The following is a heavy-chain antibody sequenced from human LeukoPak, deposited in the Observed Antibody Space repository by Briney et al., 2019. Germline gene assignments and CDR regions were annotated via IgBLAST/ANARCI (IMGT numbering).Heavy chain of an antibody. J-gene: IGHJ6*03. CDR3: ARGERCCSSTRTFSWVYYYYMDV. D-gene: IGHD2-2*01. V-gene: IGHV1-69*13. CDR1: GGTFSSYA. CDR2: IIPIFGTA. Sequence: ASVKVSCKASGGTFSSYAISWVRQAPGQGLEWMGGIIPIFGTANYAQKFQGRVTITADESTSTAYMELSSLRSEDTAVYYCARGERCCSSTRTFSWVYYYYMDVWGKGTTVTVSS.